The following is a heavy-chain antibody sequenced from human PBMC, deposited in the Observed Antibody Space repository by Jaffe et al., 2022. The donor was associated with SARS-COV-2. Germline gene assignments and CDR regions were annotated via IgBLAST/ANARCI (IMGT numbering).Heavy chain of an antibody. CDR2: ISWDGGST. CDR1: GFTFDDYT. V-gene: IGHV3-43*01. J-gene: IGHJ4*02. D-gene: IGHD3-16*01. Sequence: EVQLVESGGVVVQPGGSLRLSCAASGFTFDDYTMHWVRQAPGKGLEWVSLISWDGGSTYYADSVKGRFTISRDNSKNSLYLQMNSLRTEDTALYYCAKDGKAFGGVYGTYYFDYWGQGTLVTVSS. CDR3: AKDGKAFGGVYGTYYFDY.